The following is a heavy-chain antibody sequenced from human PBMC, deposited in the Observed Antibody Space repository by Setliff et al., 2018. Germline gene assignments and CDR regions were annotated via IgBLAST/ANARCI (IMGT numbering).Heavy chain of an antibody. Sequence: GGSLRLSCAVSGFIFSPYTTTWVRQAPGKGLEWVAAISIHEDKTYYADSVKGRFTISRDISKNTLSLQLNSLRAEDTAVYYCARSTLVVETGGWGYGSGTSYQFDAWGLGTLVTVSS. J-gene: IGHJ5*02. D-gene: IGHD3-10*01. CDR2: ISIHEDKT. CDR3: ARSTLVVETGGWGYGSGTSYQFDA. V-gene: IGHV3-23*01. CDR1: GFIFSPYT.